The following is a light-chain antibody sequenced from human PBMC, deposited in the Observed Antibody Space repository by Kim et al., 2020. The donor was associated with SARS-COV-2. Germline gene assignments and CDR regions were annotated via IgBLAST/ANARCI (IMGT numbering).Light chain of an antibody. J-gene: IGLJ3*02. Sequence: GERVTIPCPGSSSNIGSNTVNWYQQLPGTAPKLLIYSNDHRPSGVPDRFSGSKSGTSASLAISGLQSEDEAEYYCAAWDDSLNGWVFGGGTQLTVL. CDR3: AAWDDSLNGWV. CDR1: SSNIGSNT. V-gene: IGLV1-44*01. CDR2: SND.